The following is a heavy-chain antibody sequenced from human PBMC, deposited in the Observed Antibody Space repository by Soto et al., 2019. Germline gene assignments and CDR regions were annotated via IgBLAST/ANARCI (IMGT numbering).Heavy chain of an antibody. Sequence: QVQLVQSGAEMKEPGSSVKVSCKTSGGTFSSSPISWLRQAPGQGLEWMGGIIPLFRTPDYAQKFQGRVTIAADESTSTAYMELSSLRSEDTAVYYCARDHHRLQLGGNYYYILDVSGQGTTITVSS. CDR3: ARDHHRLQLGGNYYYILDV. J-gene: IGHJ6*02. CDR1: GGTFSSSP. D-gene: IGHD1-1*01. CDR2: IIPLFRTP. V-gene: IGHV1-69*12.